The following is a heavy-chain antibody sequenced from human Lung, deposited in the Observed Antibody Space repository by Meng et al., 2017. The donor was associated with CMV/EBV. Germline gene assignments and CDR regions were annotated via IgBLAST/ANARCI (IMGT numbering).Heavy chain of an antibody. D-gene: IGHD3-3*01. Sequence: SXTXSLXCTVSGGSISSYYWSWIRQPGKGLEWIGYIYYSGSTNYNPSLKSRVTISVDTSKNQFSLKLSSVTAADTAVYYCAREVKGSYDFWSGYNWFDPWXQGTLVTVSS. CDR1: GGSISSYY. CDR2: IYYSGST. J-gene: IGHJ5*02. V-gene: IGHV4-59*01. CDR3: AREVKGSYDFWSGYNWFDP.